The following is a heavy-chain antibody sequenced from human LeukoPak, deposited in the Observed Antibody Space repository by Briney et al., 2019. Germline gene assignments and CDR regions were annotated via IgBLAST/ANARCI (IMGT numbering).Heavy chain of an antibody. Sequence: SETLSLTCAVYGGSFNGYYWSWIRQPPGKGLEWIGEINHSGSTNYNPSLKSRVTISVDTSKNQFSLKLSSVTAADTAVYYCAREWSSSSNNTFDYWGQGTLVTVSS. J-gene: IGHJ4*02. CDR2: INHSGST. V-gene: IGHV4-34*01. CDR1: GGSFNGYY. CDR3: AREWSSSSNNTFDY. D-gene: IGHD6-6*01.